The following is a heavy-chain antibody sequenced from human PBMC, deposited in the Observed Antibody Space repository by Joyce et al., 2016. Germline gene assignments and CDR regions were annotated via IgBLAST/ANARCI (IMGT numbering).Heavy chain of an antibody. CDR1: GYSFTSYW. D-gene: IGHD3-16*01. V-gene: IGHV5-51*01. CDR2: INPEDSAT. Sequence: EVQLVQSGGEVKKPGESLKISCKGVGYSFTSYWLGWVRQMPGKGLELMGIINPEDSATRYSPSFQGQVTISVDRSIKTAPLRWGSLRASDTAIYYCARSAVRGTLSPFFDYWGQGSLVTVSS. J-gene: IGHJ4*02. CDR3: ARSAVRGTLSPFFDY.